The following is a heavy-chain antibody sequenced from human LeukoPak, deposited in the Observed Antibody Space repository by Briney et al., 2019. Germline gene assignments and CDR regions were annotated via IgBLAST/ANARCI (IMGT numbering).Heavy chain of an antibody. D-gene: IGHD4-23*01. CDR2: ISSASRHI. V-gene: IGHV3-21*01. CDR3: ARDVYGGNSADYFDN. CDR1: GFTFSIYS. J-gene: IGHJ4*02. Sequence: GGSLRLSCVASGFTFSIYSMNWVRQAPGKGLELVSSISSASRHIHYVDSVQGRFTISRDNTKNSLYLQMNSLRAEDTAVYYCARDVYGGNSADYFDNWGQGTLVTVSS.